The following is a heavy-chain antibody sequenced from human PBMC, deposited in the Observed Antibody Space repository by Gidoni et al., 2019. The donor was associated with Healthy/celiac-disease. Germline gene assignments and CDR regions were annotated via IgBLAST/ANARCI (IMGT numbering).Heavy chain of an antibody. V-gene: IGHV4-34*01. J-gene: IGHJ5*02. Sequence: QVQLQQWGAGLLKPSETLSLTCAVYGGSFSGYYWSWIRQPPGKGLEWIGEINHSGSTNYNPSLKSRVTISVDTSKNQFSLKLSSVTAADTAVYYCARGFFATGIAVAGKWFDPWGQGTLVTVSS. CDR1: GGSFSGYY. D-gene: IGHD6-19*01. CDR2: INHSGST. CDR3: ARGFFATGIAVAGKWFDP.